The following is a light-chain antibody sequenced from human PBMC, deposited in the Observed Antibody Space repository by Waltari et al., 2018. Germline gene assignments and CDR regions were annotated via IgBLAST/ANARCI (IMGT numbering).Light chain of an antibody. CDR2: KAS. V-gene: IGKV1-5*03. Sequence: DIQMTQFPSTLSASVGDTVTITCRASQGISSWLAWSQQQPGKAPKLLIYKASSLQSGVPSRFSGSGSGTEFTLTISSLQPDDFATYYCQHYNTYLWTFGQGTKVEIK. CDR3: QHYNTYLWT. CDR1: QGISSW. J-gene: IGKJ1*01.